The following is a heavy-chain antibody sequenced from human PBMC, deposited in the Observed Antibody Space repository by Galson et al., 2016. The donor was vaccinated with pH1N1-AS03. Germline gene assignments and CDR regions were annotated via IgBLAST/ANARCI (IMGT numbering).Heavy chain of an antibody. Sequence: SLRLSCAASGFTFSNLWMHWVRQGPGKGLVWVARVNGDGSSTTYADSVKGRFTISRDNAKNTVYLQMISLRAEDTAVYYCATGRGYYYEYWGQGTLVNVSS. J-gene: IGHJ4*02. V-gene: IGHV3-74*01. D-gene: IGHD3-10*01. CDR2: VNGDGSST. CDR3: ATGRGYYYEY. CDR1: GFTFSNLW.